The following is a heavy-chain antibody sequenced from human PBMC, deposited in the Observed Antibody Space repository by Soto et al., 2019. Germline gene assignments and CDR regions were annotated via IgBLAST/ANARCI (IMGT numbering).Heavy chain of an antibody. CDR3: ARGMDIVATISWFDP. Sequence: QVQLQESGPGLVKPSQTLSLTCTVSGGSISSGGYYWSWIRQHPGKGLEWIGYIYYSGSTYYNPSLKSRVTISVDTSKNQFSQKLSSVTAADTAVYYCARGMDIVATISWFDPWGQGTLVTVSS. J-gene: IGHJ5*02. D-gene: IGHD5-12*01. CDR2: IYYSGST. V-gene: IGHV4-31*03. CDR1: GGSISSGGYY.